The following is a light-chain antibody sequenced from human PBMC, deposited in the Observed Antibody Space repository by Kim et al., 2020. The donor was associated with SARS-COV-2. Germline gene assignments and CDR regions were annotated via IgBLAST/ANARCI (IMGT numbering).Light chain of an antibody. Sequence: QSVLTQPPSVSGTPGQKVTISSSGTSSNIGNNNVHWFQHIPGTAPKLLIYTSTQRASGVPDRFSGSKSGNSASLAISGLQSDDEAVYYSAAWDDSLSAWVFGGGTQLTVL. J-gene: IGLJ3*02. CDR3: AAWDDSLSAWV. CDR2: TST. V-gene: IGLV1-44*01. CDR1: SSNIGNNN.